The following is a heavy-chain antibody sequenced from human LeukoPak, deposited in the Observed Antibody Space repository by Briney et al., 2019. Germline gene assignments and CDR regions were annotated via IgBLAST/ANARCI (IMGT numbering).Heavy chain of an antibody. D-gene: IGHD3-10*01. Sequence: PGGSLRLSCAASGFTFNLYTMTWVRQAPGKGLEWVSSVSASGSTTYYADSVKGRFTISRDNSKNTFYLQMASLRAEDTAVYYCVKSQGAGSPRHFDHWGQGTLVTVSS. CDR1: GFTFNLYT. J-gene: IGHJ4*02. V-gene: IGHV3-23*01. CDR3: VKSQGAGSPRHFDH. CDR2: VSASGSTT.